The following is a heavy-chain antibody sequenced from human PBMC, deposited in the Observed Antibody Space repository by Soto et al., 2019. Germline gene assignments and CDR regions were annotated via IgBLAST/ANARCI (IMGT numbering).Heavy chain of an antibody. J-gene: IGHJ5*02. CDR3: ATNPLERHCSDAKCANWFGP. V-gene: IGHV3-7*01. D-gene: IGHD2-15*01. CDR2: INTDGSER. CDR1: GFSFNTHC. Sequence: EVQLVESGGGLVQPGESLRLSCTACGFSFNTHCMSWVRQAPRKRLEWVANINTDGSERYYVDSVKGQFAISRDNAKSSLFLQRSSLRAADTAVYYCATNPLERHCSDAKCANWFGPWGQGTLVTVSS.